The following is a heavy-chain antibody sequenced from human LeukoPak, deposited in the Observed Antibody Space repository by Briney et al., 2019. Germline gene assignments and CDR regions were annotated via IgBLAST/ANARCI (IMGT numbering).Heavy chain of an antibody. CDR1: GYTFTGYY. CDR2: INPNSGGT. Sequence: GASVKVSCKASGYTFTGYYMHWVRQAPGQGLEWMGRINPNSGGTNYAQKFQGRVTMTRDTSISTAYMELSRLRSDDTAVYYCAVGSTLGYYDSSGYSGRYFQRWGQGTLVTVSS. CDR3: AVGSTLGYYDSSGYSGRYFQR. J-gene: IGHJ1*01. V-gene: IGHV1-2*06. D-gene: IGHD3-22*01.